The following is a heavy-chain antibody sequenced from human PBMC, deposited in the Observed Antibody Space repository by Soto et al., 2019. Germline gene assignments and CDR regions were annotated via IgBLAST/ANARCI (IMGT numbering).Heavy chain of an antibody. V-gene: IGHV3-23*01. J-gene: IGHJ4*02. CDR2: IGGGGYTA. Sequence: EVQLLESGGGLVRPGGSLTISCVVSGLSSRSHAMYWVRQAPGRGLEWVAGIGGGGYTAYYPDSVRGRFIISRDNSKNTVYLQIDNRRVDDTAVYYCAKAQWVATIKSNFDYWGQGNLVTVAS. CDR1: GLSSRSHA. D-gene: IGHD5-12*01. CDR3: AKAQWVATIKSNFDY.